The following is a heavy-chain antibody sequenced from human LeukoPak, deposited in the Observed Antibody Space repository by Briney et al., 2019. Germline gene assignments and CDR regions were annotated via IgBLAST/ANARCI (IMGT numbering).Heavy chain of an antibody. CDR1: GFIFRDYS. V-gene: IGHV3-74*01. Sequence: GGSLRLSCAASGFIFRDYSMHWVRQAPGRGLVWVSRINTDGSNTDYADSVKGRFTISRDNAKKTLYLEMNSLTAEDTAIYYCARDASLYYVDHWGQGTLVTVSS. CDR2: INTDGSNT. CDR3: ARDASLYYVDH. J-gene: IGHJ4*02.